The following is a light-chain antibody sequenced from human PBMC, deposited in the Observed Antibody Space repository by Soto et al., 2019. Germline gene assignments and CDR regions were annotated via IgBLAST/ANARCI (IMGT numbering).Light chain of an antibody. CDR2: GAY. J-gene: IGKJ2*01. V-gene: IGKV3-20*01. CDR3: QQYGSPPLYT. CDR1: QSVSSTY. Sequence: EIVLTQSPGTLSLSPGERATLSCRASQSVSSTYLAWYQQKPGQAPRLITYGAYSRATDIPDRFSGSGSGTDFTLTISRLEPEDFAVYYCQQYGSPPLYTFGQGTKLEIK.